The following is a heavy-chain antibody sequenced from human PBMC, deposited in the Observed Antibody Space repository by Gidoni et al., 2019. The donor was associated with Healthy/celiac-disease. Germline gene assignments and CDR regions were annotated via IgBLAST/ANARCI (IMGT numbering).Heavy chain of an antibody. V-gene: IGHV3-7*01. CDR3: AKYQLPEEHFDY. Sequence: EVQLVESGGGLVQPGGSLRLSCAASGFTFSSYWMSWVRQAPGKGLEWVANIKQDGSEKYYVDSVKGRFTISRDNAKNSLYLQMNSLRAEDTVVYYCAKYQLPEEHFDYWGQGTLVTVSS. CDR2: IKQDGSEK. CDR1: GFTFSSYW. D-gene: IGHD2-2*01. J-gene: IGHJ4*02.